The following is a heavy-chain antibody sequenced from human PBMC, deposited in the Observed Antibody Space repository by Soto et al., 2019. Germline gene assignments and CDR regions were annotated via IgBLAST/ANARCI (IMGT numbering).Heavy chain of an antibody. CDR2: IKGDGSET. J-gene: IGHJ4*02. V-gene: IGHV3-74*01. D-gene: IGHD5-12*01. CDR3: LRGNSGYGNFDY. CDR1: GFTFSSYW. Sequence: LRLSCAASGFTFSSYWMHWVRRAPGKGLVWVSRIKGDGSETNYADSVKGRFTISRDNAKNTLYLQLNSLRAEDTAVYYCLRGNSGYGNFDYWGQGTRVTVSS.